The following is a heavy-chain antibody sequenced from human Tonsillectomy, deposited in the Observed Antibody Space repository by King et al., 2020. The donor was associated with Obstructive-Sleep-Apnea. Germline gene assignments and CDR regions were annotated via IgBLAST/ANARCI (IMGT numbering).Heavy chain of an antibody. J-gene: IGHJ4*02. CDR3: ARAPVGGLRGLDY. CDR2: IAYDGSNK. D-gene: IGHD2-15*01. Sequence: VQLVESGGGVVQPGRSLRLSCAASGFTFSSYAMHWVRQAPGKGLEWVAVIAYDGSNKYYADSVKGRFTSSRENSKNTLYVQMNSLRAEDTAVYYCARAPVGGLRGLDYWGQGTLVTVSS. CDR1: GFTFSSYA. V-gene: IGHV3-30*04.